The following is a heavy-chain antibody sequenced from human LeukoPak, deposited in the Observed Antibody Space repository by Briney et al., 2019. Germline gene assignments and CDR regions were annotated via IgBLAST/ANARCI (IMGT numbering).Heavy chain of an antibody. D-gene: IGHD5/OR15-5a*01. CDR2: IIPIFGTA. J-gene: IGHJ6*03. V-gene: IGHV1-69*13. CDR3: ARGGVYDITPYHYYMDV. Sequence: SVKVSCKASGGTFSSYAISWVRQAPGQGLEWMGGIIPIFGTANYAQKFQGRVTITADESTSTAYMELSSLRSEDTAVYYCARGGVYDITPYHYYMDVWGKGTTVTISS. CDR1: GGTFSSYA.